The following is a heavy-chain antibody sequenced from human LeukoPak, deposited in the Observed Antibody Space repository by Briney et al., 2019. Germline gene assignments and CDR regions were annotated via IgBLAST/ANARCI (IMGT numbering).Heavy chain of an antibody. J-gene: IGHJ4*02. CDR1: GYTFTSYG. CDR2: ISAYNGNT. Sequence: GASVKVSCKASGYTFTSYGISWVRQAPGQGLEWMGWISAYNGNTNYAQKLQGRVTMTTDTSTSTAYMELRSQRSDDTAVYYCARDRTAAAALDFDYWGQGTLVTVSS. V-gene: IGHV1-18*04. CDR3: ARDRTAAAALDFDY. D-gene: IGHD6-13*01.